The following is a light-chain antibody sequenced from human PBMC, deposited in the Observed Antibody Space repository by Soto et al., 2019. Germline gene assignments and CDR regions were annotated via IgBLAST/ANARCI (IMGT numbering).Light chain of an antibody. CDR3: QTGDTGIQV. V-gene: IGLV4-69*01. CDR1: SGHSHYA. J-gene: IGLJ2*01. Sequence: QAVVTQSPSASASLGASVKLTCTLSSGHSHYAIAWHQQQPEKGPRYLMKINGDGSHTKGDGIPVRFSGSSSGAERYLTISSLQSEDEADYHCQTGDTGIQVFGGGTKLTVL. CDR2: INGDGSH.